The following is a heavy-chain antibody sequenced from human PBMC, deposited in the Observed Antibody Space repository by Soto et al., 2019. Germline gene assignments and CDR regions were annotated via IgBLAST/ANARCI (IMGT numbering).Heavy chain of an antibody. Sequence: GGSLRLSCAASGFTFSSYAMSWVRQAPGKGLEWVSAISGSGGSTYYADSVKGRFTISRDNSKNTLYLQMNSLRAEDTAVYYCAKDIEGDYDILTGLTGWFDPWGQGTLVTVSS. CDR1: GFTFSSYA. J-gene: IGHJ5*02. D-gene: IGHD3-9*01. V-gene: IGHV3-23*01. CDR3: AKDIEGDYDILTGLTGWFDP. CDR2: ISGSGGST.